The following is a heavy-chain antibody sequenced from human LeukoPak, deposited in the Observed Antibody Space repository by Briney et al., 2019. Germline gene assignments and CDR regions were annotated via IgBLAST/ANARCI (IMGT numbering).Heavy chain of an antibody. CDR2: IRYDGSDK. CDR3: AQVYSSASGESIRF. D-gene: IGHD3-10*01. V-gene: IGHV3-30*02. J-gene: IGHJ4*02. Sequence: GGSLRLSCAASGFTFSSYNMHWVRQAPGKGLEWVAHIRYDGSDKSYADSVKGRFTVSRDNSKNTLYLHMTSLRSEDTAVYYCAQVYSSASGESIRFWGQGTLVTVSS. CDR1: GFTFSSYN.